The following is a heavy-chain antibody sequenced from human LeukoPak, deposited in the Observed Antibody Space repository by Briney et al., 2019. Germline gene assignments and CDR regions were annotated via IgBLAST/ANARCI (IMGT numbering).Heavy chain of an antibody. D-gene: IGHD3-3*01. CDR3: ARDIHYDFWSGYNY. CDR2: IIPIFGTA. Sequence: GASVKVSCKASGYTFTSYGISWVRQAPGQGLEWMGGIIPIFGTANYAQKFQGRVTITADESTSTAYMELSSLRSEDTAVYYCARDIHYDFWSGYNYWGQGTLVTVSS. V-gene: IGHV1-69*13. CDR1: GYTFTSYG. J-gene: IGHJ4*02.